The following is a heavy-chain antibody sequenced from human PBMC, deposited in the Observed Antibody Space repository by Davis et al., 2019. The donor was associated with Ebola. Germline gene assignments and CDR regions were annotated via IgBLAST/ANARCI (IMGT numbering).Heavy chain of an antibody. D-gene: IGHD2-2*02. Sequence: SGPTLVKPTQTFTLTCTFSGFPLSAGGVGVGWIRQPPGEALEWLALIFWDNDKRYSPSLKGRLNITRDTSKSQVVLTMTNLDPVDTATYYCALSRSHYNYAMDVWGQGTTVTVSS. CDR2: IFWDNDK. CDR3: ALSRSHYNYAMDV. V-gene: IGHV2-5*02. J-gene: IGHJ6*02. CDR1: GFPLSAGGVG.